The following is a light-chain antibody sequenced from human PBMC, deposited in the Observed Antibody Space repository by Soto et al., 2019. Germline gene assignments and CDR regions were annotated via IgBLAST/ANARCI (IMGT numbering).Light chain of an antibody. CDR2: DAS. V-gene: IGKV3-11*01. CDR3: QQRSNWPPSIT. CDR1: QSVSSS. Sequence: ESVLTQSPATLSLSPGERATLSCRASQSVSSSLAWYQQKPGQAPRLLIYDASNRATGIPARFSGSGSGTDFALTISSLEPEDFAVYYRQQRSNWPPSITFGQGTRLEIK. J-gene: IGKJ5*01.